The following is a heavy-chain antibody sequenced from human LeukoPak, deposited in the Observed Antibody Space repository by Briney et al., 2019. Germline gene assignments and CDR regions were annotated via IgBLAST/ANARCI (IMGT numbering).Heavy chain of an antibody. CDR2: IYYSGST. D-gene: IGHD6-13*01. CDR3: ARERGSSWYGGYFDY. CDR1: GGSISSYY. Sequence: SETLSLTCTVSGGSISSYYWSWIRQPPGKGLEWIGYIYYSGSTNYNPSLKSRVTISVDTSKNQFSLKLSSVTAADTAVYYCARERGSSWYGGYFDYWGQGTLVTVSS. V-gene: IGHV4-59*01. J-gene: IGHJ4*02.